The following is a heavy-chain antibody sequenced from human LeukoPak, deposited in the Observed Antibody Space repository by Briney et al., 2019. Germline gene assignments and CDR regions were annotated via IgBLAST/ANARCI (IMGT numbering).Heavy chain of an antibody. CDR2: IKQDGGEK. Sequence: GGSLRLSCAASGFTFSSYGMTWVRQAPGKGLEWVANIKQDGGEKYYVDSVKGRFTISRDNAKNSLYLQMNSLRAEDTAVYYCARDKIVGATYFDYWGQGTLVTVSS. J-gene: IGHJ4*02. CDR1: GFTFSSYG. CDR3: ARDKIVGATYFDY. V-gene: IGHV3-7*01. D-gene: IGHD1-26*01.